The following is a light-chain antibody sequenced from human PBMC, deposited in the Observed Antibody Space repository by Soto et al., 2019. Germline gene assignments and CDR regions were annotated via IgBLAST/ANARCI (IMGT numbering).Light chain of an antibody. V-gene: IGLV2-23*01. Sequence: QCALTQPASVSGSPGQSTTISCTGTSSDLGSYKFVSWYQHHPGKAPKLMIYEGSKRPSGVSNRFSGSKSGNTASLTISGLQAEDEADYYCCSYAGSSTLIFGGGTKLTVL. CDR3: CSYAGSSTLI. J-gene: IGLJ2*01. CDR1: SSDLGSYKF. CDR2: EGS.